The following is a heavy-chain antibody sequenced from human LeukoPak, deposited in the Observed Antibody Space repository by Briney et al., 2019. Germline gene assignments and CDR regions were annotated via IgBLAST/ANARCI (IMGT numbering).Heavy chain of an antibody. J-gene: IGHJ4*02. D-gene: IGHD6-19*01. V-gene: IGHV3-23*01. CDR1: GFTFSSYA. Sequence: GGSLRLSCAASGFTFSSYAMSWVRQAPGKGLEWVSAISGSGGSTYYADSVKGRFTISRDNSKNTLYLQTNSLRAEDTAVYYCAKGPASIAVAGPSNDYWGQGTLVTVSS. CDR3: AKGPASIAVAGPSNDY. CDR2: ISGSGGST.